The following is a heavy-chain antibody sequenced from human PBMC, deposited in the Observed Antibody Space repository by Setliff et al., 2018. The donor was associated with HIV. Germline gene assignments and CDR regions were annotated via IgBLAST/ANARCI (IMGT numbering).Heavy chain of an antibody. D-gene: IGHD2-15*01. V-gene: IGHV3-23*01. J-gene: IGHJ6*03. CDR2: ISGSGANT. CDR3: AKAFGYCSGGSCPVHMDV. Sequence: PGGSLRLSCAASGFIFSSYAMSWVRQAPGKGLEWVSAISGSGANTYYADSVKGRFTISRDNSKNTLYLQMNSLRAKDAAVYYCAKAFGYCSGGSCPVHMDVWGKGTTVTVSS. CDR1: GFIFSSYA.